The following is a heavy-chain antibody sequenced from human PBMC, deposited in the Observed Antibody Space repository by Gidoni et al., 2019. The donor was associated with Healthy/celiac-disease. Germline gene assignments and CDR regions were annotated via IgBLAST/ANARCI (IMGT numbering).Heavy chain of an antibody. J-gene: IGHJ3*02. D-gene: IGHD1-26*01. CDR2: FDPEDSET. Sequence: QVQLVQSGAEVKKPGASVKVSCKVSGYTLTELSMHWVRQAPGKGLEWMGGFDPEDSETIYAQKFQGRVTMTEDTSTDTAYMELSSLRSEDTAVYYCATGLLVPGATPDAFDIWGQGTMVTVSS. CDR1: GYTLTELS. V-gene: IGHV1-24*01. CDR3: ATGLLVPGATPDAFDI.